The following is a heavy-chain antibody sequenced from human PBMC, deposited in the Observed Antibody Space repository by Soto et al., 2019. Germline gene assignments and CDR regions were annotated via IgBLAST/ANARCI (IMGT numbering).Heavy chain of an antibody. V-gene: IGHV3-23*01. CDR3: AKGRGGSGSLTPRVDF. CDR1: GFTFNNYA. D-gene: IGHD3-10*01. J-gene: IGHJ4*02. Sequence: EVQLLESGGGLVQPGGSLRLSCAASGFTFNNYAMTWVRQAPGKGLEWVSAISCGGDTTSDADSVKGRFTVSKDGSKNTVYLQMSSLRAEYTALYYCAKGRGGSGSLTPRVDFWGQGTLVTVSS. CDR2: ISCGGDTT.